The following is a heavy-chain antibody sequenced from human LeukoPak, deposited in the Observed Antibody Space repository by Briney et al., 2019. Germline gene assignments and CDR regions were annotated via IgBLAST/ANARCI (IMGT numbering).Heavy chain of an antibody. CDR2: ISYDGSNK. J-gene: IGHJ4*02. CDR3: AKYSMIVAPGY. CDR1: GFTFSSYA. V-gene: IGHV3-30-3*02. Sequence: GGSLRLSCAASGFTFSSYAMHWVRQAPGKGLEWVAVISYDGSNKYYADSVKGRFTISRDNSKNTLYLQMNSLRAEDTAVYYCAKYSMIVAPGYWGQGTLVTVSS. D-gene: IGHD3-22*01.